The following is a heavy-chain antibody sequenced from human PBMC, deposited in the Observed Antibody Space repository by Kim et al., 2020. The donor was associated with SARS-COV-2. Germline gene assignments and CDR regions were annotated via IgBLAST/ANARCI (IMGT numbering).Heavy chain of an antibody. J-gene: IGHJ4*02. Sequence: GRFTISRDNAKNSLYLQMNSLRAEDTAVYYCARGNPNYDILTGYYTGFDYWGQGTLVTVSS. CDR3: ARGNPNYDILTGYYTGFDY. D-gene: IGHD3-9*01. V-gene: IGHV3-11*06.